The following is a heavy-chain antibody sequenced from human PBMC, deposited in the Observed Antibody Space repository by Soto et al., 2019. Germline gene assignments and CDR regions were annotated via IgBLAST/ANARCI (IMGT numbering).Heavy chain of an antibody. V-gene: IGHV4-61*01. CDR2: MSHSGGT. D-gene: IGHD1-1*01. CDR3: ARVERGTATTVVDAFDI. CDR1: GGFVSSGSYY. J-gene: IGHJ3*02. Sequence: PSETLFLTCAVYGGFVSSGSYYWSWIRQPPGKGLEWIGEMSHSGGTHFNPSLKSRVTISVDTSKNQFSLKMSSVTAADTALYYCARVERGTATTVVDAFDIWGPGTMVTVSS.